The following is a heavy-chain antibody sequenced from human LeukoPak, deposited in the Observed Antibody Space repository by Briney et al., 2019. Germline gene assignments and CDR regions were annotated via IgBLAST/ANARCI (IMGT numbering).Heavy chain of an antibody. CDR3: ARASQWLVNI. J-gene: IGHJ4*02. CDR1: GGSISSGGYY. V-gene: IGHV4-31*03. D-gene: IGHD6-19*01. Sequence: SETLSLTCTVSGGSISSGGYYWSWIRQHPGKGLEWIGYIYYSGSTYYNPSLKSRVTISVDTSKNQFSLKLSSATAADTAVYYCARASQWLVNIWGQGTLVTVSS. CDR2: IYYSGST.